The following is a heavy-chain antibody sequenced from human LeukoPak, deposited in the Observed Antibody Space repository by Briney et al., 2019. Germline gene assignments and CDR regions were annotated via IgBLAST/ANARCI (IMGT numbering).Heavy chain of an antibody. Sequence: ASVKVSCKASGYTFTSYGVSWVRQAPGQGLKWMGWISAYNGNTNYAQKLQGRVTMTTDTSTSTAYMELRSLRSDDTAVYYCARGIEYCTNGVCFPWFDPWGQGTLVTVSS. D-gene: IGHD2-8*01. CDR3: ARGIEYCTNGVCFPWFDP. CDR2: ISAYNGNT. J-gene: IGHJ5*02. V-gene: IGHV1-18*01. CDR1: GYTFTSYG.